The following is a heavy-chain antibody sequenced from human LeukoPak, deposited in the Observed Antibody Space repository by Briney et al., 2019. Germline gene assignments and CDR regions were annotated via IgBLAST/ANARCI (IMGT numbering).Heavy chain of an antibody. CDR1: GFTFSSYG. D-gene: IGHD3-3*01. CDR2: IRYDGSNK. CDR3: AKDSDFWSGSHIDY. Sequence: GGSLRLSCAASGFTFSSYGMHWVRQAPGKGLEWVAFIRYDGSNKYYADSVKGRFTISRDNSKNTLYLQMNSLRAEDTAVYYCAKDSDFWSGSHIDYWGQGTLVTVSS. V-gene: IGHV3-30*02. J-gene: IGHJ4*02.